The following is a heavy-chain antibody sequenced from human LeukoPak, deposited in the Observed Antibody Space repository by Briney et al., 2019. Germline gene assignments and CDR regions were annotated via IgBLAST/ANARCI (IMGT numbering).Heavy chain of an antibody. D-gene: IGHD5-12*01. CDR2: IYSDFRT. Sequence: PGGSLRLSSAASGFTFSSYTMNWFRQAPGKGLEWASVIYSDFRTYYADSVKGRFIISKDTSKNTLYLQMNNLRADDTAVYYCARESGYAVGDFWGQGTLVTVSS. J-gene: IGHJ4*02. CDR3: ARESGYAVGDF. CDR1: GFTFSSYT. V-gene: IGHV3-53*01.